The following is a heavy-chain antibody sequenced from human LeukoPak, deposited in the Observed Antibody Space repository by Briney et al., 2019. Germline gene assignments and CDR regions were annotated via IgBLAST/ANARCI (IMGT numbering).Heavy chain of an antibody. D-gene: IGHD2-8*01. J-gene: IGHJ6*02. CDR3: ARDHNGSYYYYGMDV. CDR2: ISAYNGNT. V-gene: IGHV1-18*01. CDR1: GYTFTSYG. Sequence: ASVKVSCKASGYTFTSYGISWVRQAPGQGLEWMGWISAYNGNTNYAQKLQGRATMTTDTSTSTAYMELRSLRSDDTAVYYCARDHNGSYYYYGMDVWGQGTTVTVSS.